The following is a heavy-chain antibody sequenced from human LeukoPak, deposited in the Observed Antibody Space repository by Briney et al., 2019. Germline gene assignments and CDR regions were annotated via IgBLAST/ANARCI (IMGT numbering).Heavy chain of an antibody. V-gene: IGHV3-9*01. D-gene: IGHD1-26*01. CDR2: ISWNGGSI. J-gene: IGHJ4*02. Sequence: TGRSLRLSCAASGFTFDDYAMHRVRQAPGKGLEGVSGISWNGGSIYYADSVKGRFTISRDNAKNSLYLQMNSLRAEDTALYYCVKEHSSVGELPDYWGQGTLVTVSS. CDR1: GFTFDDYA. CDR3: VKEHSSVGELPDY.